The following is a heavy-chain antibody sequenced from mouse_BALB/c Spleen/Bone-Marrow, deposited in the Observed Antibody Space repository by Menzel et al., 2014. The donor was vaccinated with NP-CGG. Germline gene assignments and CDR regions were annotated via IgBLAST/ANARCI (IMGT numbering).Heavy chain of an antibody. J-gene: IGHJ1*01. CDR1: GYTFTSYR. CDR2: IYPSDSYT. V-gene: IGHV1-69*02. D-gene: IGHD1-1*02. Sequence: QVQLQQSGAELVRPGASVKLSCKASGYTFTSYRINWVKQRPGQGLEWIGNIYPSDSYTNYNQKFKDKATLTVDKSSSTAYMQLSSPTSEDSAVYYCTRGGPYFDVWGAGTTVTVSS. CDR3: TRGGPYFDV.